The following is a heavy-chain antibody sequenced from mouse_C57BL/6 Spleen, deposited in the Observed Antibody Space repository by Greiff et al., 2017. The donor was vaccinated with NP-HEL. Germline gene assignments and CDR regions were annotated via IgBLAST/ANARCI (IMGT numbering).Heavy chain of an antibody. Sequence: EVHLVESGGGLVKPGGSLKLSCAASGFTFSDYGMHWVRQAPEKGLEWVAYISSGSSTIYYADTVKGRFTISRDNAKNTLFLQMTSLRSEDTAMYYCARLKLTHYYAMDYWGQGTSVTASS. CDR1: GFTFSDYG. D-gene: IGHD1-3*01. CDR3: ARLKLTHYYAMDY. J-gene: IGHJ4*01. CDR2: ISSGSSTI. V-gene: IGHV5-17*01.